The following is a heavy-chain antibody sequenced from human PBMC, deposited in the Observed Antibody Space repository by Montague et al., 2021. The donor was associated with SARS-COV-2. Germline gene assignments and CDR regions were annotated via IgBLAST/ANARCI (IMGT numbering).Heavy chain of an antibody. Sequence: YLRLSCAASGFIFRHYAMSWVRQAPGKGLEWVSGISTSGDYTYYADSLKGRFTISRDNSRNTLYLQMNSLRAEDTAIYYCAKDREMDYSADYWGQGTLVTVSS. CDR1: GFIFRHYA. CDR3: AKDREMDYSADY. CDR2: ISTSGDYT. J-gene: IGHJ4*02. D-gene: IGHD5-24*01. V-gene: IGHV3-23*01.